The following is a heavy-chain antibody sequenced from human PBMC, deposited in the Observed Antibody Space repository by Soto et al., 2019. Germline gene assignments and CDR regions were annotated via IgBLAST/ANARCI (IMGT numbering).Heavy chain of an antibody. V-gene: IGHV4-34*01. CDR2: INHSGST. J-gene: IGHJ6*03. Sequence: SETLSLTCAVYGGSFSGYYWSWIRQPPGKGLEWIGEINHSGSTNYNPSLKSRVTISVDTSKNQFSLKLSSVTAADTAVYYCARGNMGRESALKYYYYYYMDVWGKGTTVTVSS. D-gene: IGHD3-10*01. CDR3: ARGNMGRESALKYYYYYYMDV. CDR1: GGSFSGYY.